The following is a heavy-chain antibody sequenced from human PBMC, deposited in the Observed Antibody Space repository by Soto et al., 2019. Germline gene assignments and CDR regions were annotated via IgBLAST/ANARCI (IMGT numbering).Heavy chain of an antibody. CDR2: IKGSHAGATT. J-gene: IGHJ4*02. CDR1: GFTFTKAY. V-gene: IGHV3-15*01. Sequence: EVQLVESGGGLVEPGGSIRLSCVASGFTFTKAYMTWVRQAPGKGLEWVGRIKGSHAGATTDYATSVKGRFTISREDSKNTLYLQMNSLKTEDTSVYYCATEGGYPGSNFYGAYWGQGTLVTVSS. D-gene: IGHD1-26*01. CDR3: ATEGGYPGSNFYGAY.